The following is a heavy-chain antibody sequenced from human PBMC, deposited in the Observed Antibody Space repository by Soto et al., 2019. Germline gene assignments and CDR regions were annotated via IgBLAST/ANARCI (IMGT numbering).Heavy chain of an antibody. CDR2: ISSSGSTI. D-gene: IGHD6-13*01. Sequence: GGSLRLSCAASGFTFSDYHMSWIRQAPGKGLEWVSYISSSGSTIYYADSVKGRFTISRDNAKNSLYLQMTSLRAEDTAVYYCARDRLSSWPTFDAFDIWGQGTIVTVSS. V-gene: IGHV3-11*01. CDR3: ARDRLSSWPTFDAFDI. J-gene: IGHJ3*02. CDR1: GFTFSDYH.